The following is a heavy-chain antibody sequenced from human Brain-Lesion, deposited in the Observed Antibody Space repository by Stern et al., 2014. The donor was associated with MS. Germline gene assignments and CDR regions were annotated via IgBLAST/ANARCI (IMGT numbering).Heavy chain of an antibody. CDR1: GYIFTGYY. CDR3: ARDQRGITIFGVVTDYYYLGMDV. J-gene: IGHJ6*02. CDR2: INPNTGGT. D-gene: IGHD3-3*01. V-gene: IGHV1-2*02. Sequence: VQLVESGAEVKKPGASVTGSWKPSGYIFTGYYIHWVRQAPGQGLEWMAWINPNTGGTKYAQKFQGRVTMSRDTSISTAYVELSSLTSDDTAVYYCARDQRGITIFGVVTDYYYLGMDVWGQGTTVTVSS.